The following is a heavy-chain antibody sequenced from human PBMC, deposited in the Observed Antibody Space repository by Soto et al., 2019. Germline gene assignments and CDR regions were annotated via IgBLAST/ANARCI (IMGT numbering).Heavy chain of an antibody. V-gene: IGHV1-18*01. CDR2: ISAYNGNT. CDR3: ARDRSSSDY. J-gene: IGHJ4*02. Sequence: GASVKVSCKASGFTFTTYGISWVRQAPGQGLEWMGWISAYNGNTNYAQEFQGRVTVTTDTSTSTAYMELRSLRSDDTAVYYCARDRSSSDYRAQRTLDTGSS. CDR1: GFTFTTYG.